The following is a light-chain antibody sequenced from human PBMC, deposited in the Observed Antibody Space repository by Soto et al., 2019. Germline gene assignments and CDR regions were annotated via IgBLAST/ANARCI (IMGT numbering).Light chain of an antibody. CDR3: SSYTNRNTVV. V-gene: IGLV2-14*03. CDR1: SSDVGGYNY. CDR2: DVT. J-gene: IGLJ3*02. Sequence: QSVLTQPASVSGSPGQSITIFCTGTSSDVGGYNYVSWYQQRPGKPPKLMIYDVTNRPSGVSNRFSCSKSGSTASLTISGLQAEDAGDYYCSSYTNRNTVVFGGGTKLTVL.